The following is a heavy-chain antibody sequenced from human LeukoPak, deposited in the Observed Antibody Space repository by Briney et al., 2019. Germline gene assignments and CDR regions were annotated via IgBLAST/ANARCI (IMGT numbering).Heavy chain of an antibody. D-gene: IGHD4-17*01. CDR1: GFTFSSYS. V-gene: IGHV3-21*01. J-gene: IGHJ4*02. CDR2: ISSSSSYI. CDR3: ARDRATVTTNPRGVEDY. Sequence: PGGSLRLSCTASGFTFSSYSMNWVRQAPGKGLEWVSSISSSSSYIYYADSVKGRFTISRANAKNSLYLQMNSLRAEDTAVYYCARDRATVTTNPRGVEDYWGQGTLVTVSS.